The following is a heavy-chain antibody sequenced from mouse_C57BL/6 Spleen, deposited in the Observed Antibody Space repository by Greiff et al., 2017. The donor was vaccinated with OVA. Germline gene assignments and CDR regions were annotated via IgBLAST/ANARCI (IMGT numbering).Heavy chain of an antibody. D-gene: IGHD4-1*02. CDR2: INPNYGTT. Sequence: VQLQQSGPELVKPGASVKISCKASGYSFTDYNMNWVKQSNGKSLEWIGVINPNYGTTSYNQKFKGKATLTVDQSSSTAYMQLNSLTSEDSAVYDGARANWDEGYYAMDYWGQGTSVTVSS. V-gene: IGHV1-39*01. J-gene: IGHJ4*01. CDR1: GYSFTDYN. CDR3: ARANWDEGYYAMDY.